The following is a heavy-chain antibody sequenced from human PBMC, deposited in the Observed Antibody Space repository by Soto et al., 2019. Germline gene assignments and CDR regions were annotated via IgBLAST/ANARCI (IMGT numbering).Heavy chain of an antibody. CDR3: ARDPHIYDSSCYRVDAIDI. CDR2: INQNRST. Sequence: QVQLQQWGAGLLKPSETLSLTCADYGGSFSGYYWSWIRQPPGKGLEWIGEINQNRSTHYHPSLKSLYTISVDTSKNQFSLKRSSVTAADTAVYYCARDPHIYDSSCYRVDAIDIWVQGTMVTV. V-gene: IGHV4-34*01. CDR1: GGSFSGYY. D-gene: IGHD3-22*01. J-gene: IGHJ3*02.